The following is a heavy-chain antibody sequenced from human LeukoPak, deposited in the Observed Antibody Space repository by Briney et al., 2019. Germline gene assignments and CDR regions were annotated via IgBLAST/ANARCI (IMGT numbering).Heavy chain of an antibody. CDR2: IIPIFGTA. J-gene: IGHJ3*02. Sequence: SVKVSCKASGGTFSSYAISWVRQAPGQGLEWMGGIIPIFGTANYAQKFQGRVTITADESTSTAYKELSSLRSEDTAVYYCAREKQVRGVDDAFDIWGQGTMVTVSS. V-gene: IGHV1-69*13. CDR3: AREKQVRGVDDAFDI. CDR1: GGTFSSYA. D-gene: IGHD3-10*01.